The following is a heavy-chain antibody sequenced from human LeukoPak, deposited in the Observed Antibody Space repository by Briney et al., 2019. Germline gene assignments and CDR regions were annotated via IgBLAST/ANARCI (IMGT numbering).Heavy chain of an antibody. J-gene: IGHJ4*02. CDR1: GFTLSIYV. CDR2: ISGSGGDT. D-gene: IGHD1-7*01. CDR3: ARDRRTLDY. Sequence: GGSLRLSCAASGFTLSIYVMTWVRQAPGKGLEWVSGISGSGGDTDYADSVKGRFTISRDTYKNTLYLQMNSLRAEDTAVYYCARDRRTLDYWGQGTLVTVSS. V-gene: IGHV3-23*01.